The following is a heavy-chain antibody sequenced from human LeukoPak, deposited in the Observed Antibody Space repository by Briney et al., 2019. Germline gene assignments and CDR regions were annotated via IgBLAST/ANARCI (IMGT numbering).Heavy chain of an antibody. CDR2: IKQDGSEK. CDR3: ARGGGGWSNWFDP. D-gene: IGHD6-19*01. J-gene: IGHJ5*02. Sequence: GGSLRLSCAASGFTFSSYWMSWVRQAPGKGLEWVANIKQDGSEKYYVDSVKGRFTISRDNAKNSLYLQMNSLRAEGTAVYYCARGGGGWSNWFDPWGQGTLVTVSS. V-gene: IGHV3-7*01. CDR1: GFTFSSYW.